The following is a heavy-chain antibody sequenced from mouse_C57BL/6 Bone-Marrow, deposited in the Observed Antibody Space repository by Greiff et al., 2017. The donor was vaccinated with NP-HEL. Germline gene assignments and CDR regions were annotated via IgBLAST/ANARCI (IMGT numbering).Heavy chain of an antibody. D-gene: IGHD3-2*02. CDR1: GYTFTSYW. CDR2: IDPSDSYT. J-gene: IGHJ3*01. CDR3: ARQALWFAY. Sequence: QVHVKQPGAELVMPGASVKLSCKASGYTFTSYWMHWVKQRPGQGLEWIGEIDPSDSYTNYNQKFKGKSTLTVDKSSSTAYMQLSSLTSEDSAVYYCARQALWFAYWGQGTLVTVSA. V-gene: IGHV1-69*01.